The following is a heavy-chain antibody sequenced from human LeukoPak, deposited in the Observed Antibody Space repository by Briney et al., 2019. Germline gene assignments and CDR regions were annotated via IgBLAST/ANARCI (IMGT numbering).Heavy chain of an antibody. CDR3: ARSEIDYFDSSGYYGIFDY. V-gene: IGHV1-69*04. CDR1: GDTLNSYA. D-gene: IGHD3-22*01. J-gene: IGHJ4*02. CDR2: VIPTFDMT. Sequence: GASVKVSCMDSGDTLNSYAISWLRQAPGQGLECMGRVIPTFDMTNYAQRSQTRDTITAEKSTSTAYMELRSLRSEITALYYCARSEIDYFDSSGYYGIFDYWGQGTLVTVSS.